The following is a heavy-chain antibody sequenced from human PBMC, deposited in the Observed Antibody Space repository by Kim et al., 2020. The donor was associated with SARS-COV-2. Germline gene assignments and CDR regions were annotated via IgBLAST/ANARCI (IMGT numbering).Heavy chain of an antibody. D-gene: IGHD5-12*01. CDR2: ISGSGGST. J-gene: IGHJ6*03. Sequence: LSLTCAASGFTFSSYAMSWVRQAPGKGLEWVSAISGSGGSTYYADSVKGRFTISRDNSKNTQYVQMNSLRAEDTAVYYCAKGYSGYDWGVYYYYYMDVWGKGTTVTVSS. CDR3: AKGYSGYDWGVYYYYYMDV. V-gene: IGHV3-23*01. CDR1: GFTFSSYA.